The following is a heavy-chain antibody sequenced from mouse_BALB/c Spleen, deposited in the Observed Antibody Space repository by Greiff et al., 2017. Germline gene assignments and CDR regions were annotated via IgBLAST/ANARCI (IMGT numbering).Heavy chain of an antibody. CDR1: GYSITSDYA. V-gene: IGHV3-2*02. J-gene: IGHJ3*01. CDR3: ARRGSTIPFAY. CDR2: ISYSGST. Sequence: EVKLQESGPGLVKPSQSLSLTCTVTGYSITSDYAWNWIRQFPGNKLEWMGYISYSGSTSYNPSLKSRISITRDTSKNQFFLQLNSVTTEDTATYYCARRGSTIPFAYWGQGTLVTVSA. D-gene: IGHD2-1*01.